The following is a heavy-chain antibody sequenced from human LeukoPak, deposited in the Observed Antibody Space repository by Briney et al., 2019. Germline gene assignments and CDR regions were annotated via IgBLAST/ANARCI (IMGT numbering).Heavy chain of an antibody. J-gene: IGHJ3*02. Sequence: PGRSLRLSCAASGFTFDDYAMHWVRQAPGKGLEWVSGISWNSGSIGYADSVKGRFTISRDNAKNSLYLQMNSLRAEDTALYYCAKDRHSGYGGAFDIWGQGTMVTVSS. CDR3: AKDRHSGYGGAFDI. D-gene: IGHD5-12*01. CDR1: GFTFDDYA. V-gene: IGHV3-9*01. CDR2: ISWNSGSI.